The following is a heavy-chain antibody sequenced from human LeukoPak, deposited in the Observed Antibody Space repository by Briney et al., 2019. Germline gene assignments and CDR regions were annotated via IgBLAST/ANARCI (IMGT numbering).Heavy chain of an antibody. Sequence: GGSLRLSCSAPGFTFSSYEMNWVRQAPGKGLEWVSYISSSGNTIYYADSVKGRFTISRDSAKNSLFLQMNSLRAEDTAVYYCARDLEHRSGYTLDYWGQGTLVTVSS. CDR3: ARDLEHRSGYTLDY. CDR2: ISSSGNTI. J-gene: IGHJ4*02. D-gene: IGHD3-3*01. V-gene: IGHV3-48*03. CDR1: GFTFSSYE.